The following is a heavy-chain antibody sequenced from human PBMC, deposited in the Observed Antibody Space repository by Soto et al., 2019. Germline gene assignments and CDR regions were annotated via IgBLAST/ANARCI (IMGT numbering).Heavy chain of an antibody. Sequence: SVKVSCKASGGTFSSYAISWVRQAPGQGLEWMGGIIPIFGTANYAQKFQGRVTITADESTSTAYMELSSLRSEDTAVYYCARDRDYYYGMDVWGQGTTVTVSS. CDR2: IIPIFGTA. CDR3: ARDRDYYYGMDV. D-gene: IGHD3-10*01. CDR1: GGTFSSYA. V-gene: IGHV1-69*13. J-gene: IGHJ6*02.